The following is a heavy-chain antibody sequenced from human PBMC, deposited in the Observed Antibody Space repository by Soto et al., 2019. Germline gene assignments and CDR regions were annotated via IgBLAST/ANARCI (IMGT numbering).Heavy chain of an antibody. V-gene: IGHV4-4*02. CDR3: ARDRLPGEHDAFDI. Sequence: NPSETLSLTCAVSGGSISGSNWWSWVRQPPGKGLEWIGEIYHSGSTNYNPSLKSRVTISVDKSKNQFSLKLSSVTAADTAVYYCARDRLPGEHDAFDIWGQGTMVTVSS. CDR1: GGSISGSNW. D-gene: IGHD1-1*01. J-gene: IGHJ3*02. CDR2: IYHSGST.